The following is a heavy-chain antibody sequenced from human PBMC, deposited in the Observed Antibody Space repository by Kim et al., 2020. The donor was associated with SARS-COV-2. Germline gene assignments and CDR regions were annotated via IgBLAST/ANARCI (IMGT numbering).Heavy chain of an antibody. V-gene: IGHV1-46*01. CDR1: GYTFTSYY. CDR2: INPSGGST. Sequence: ASVKVSCKASGYTFTSYYMHWVRQAPGQGLEWMGIINPSGGSTSYAQKFQGRVTMTRDTSTSTVYMELSSLRSEDTAVYYCARVEYCSGGSCYYPDYWGQGTLVTVSS. CDR3: ARVEYCSGGSCYYPDY. D-gene: IGHD2-15*01. J-gene: IGHJ4*02.